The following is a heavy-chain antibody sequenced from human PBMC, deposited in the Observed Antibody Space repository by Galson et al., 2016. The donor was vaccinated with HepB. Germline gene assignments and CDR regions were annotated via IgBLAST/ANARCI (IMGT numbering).Heavy chain of an antibody. CDR2: INPNTGDT. CDR1: GYTFTDYYF. CDR3: ARDKGEAGGQHYLYMDV. D-gene: IGHD2-8*02. J-gene: IGHJ6*03. V-gene: IGHV1-2*06. Sequence: SVKVSCKASGYTFTDYYFMYWVRQAPGQGLEWIGRINPNTGDTNYAQTFQGRVTMTRDTSISTAYMDLTRLTDSATAVYYCARDKGEAGGQHYLYMDVWGQGTTVTVSS.